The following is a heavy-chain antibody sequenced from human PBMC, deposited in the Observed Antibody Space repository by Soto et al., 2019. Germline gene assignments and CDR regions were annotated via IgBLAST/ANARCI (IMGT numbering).Heavy chain of an antibody. D-gene: IGHD1-26*01. Sequence: GSLRLSCAASGFTFSSYAMSWVRQAPGKGLEWVSAISGSGGSTYYADSVKGRFTISRDNSKNTLYLQMNSLRAEDTAVYYCAKDEDGSGSYYDAFDIWGQGTMVTVSS. CDR1: GFTFSSYA. CDR3: AKDEDGSGSYYDAFDI. V-gene: IGHV3-23*01. J-gene: IGHJ3*02. CDR2: ISGSGGST.